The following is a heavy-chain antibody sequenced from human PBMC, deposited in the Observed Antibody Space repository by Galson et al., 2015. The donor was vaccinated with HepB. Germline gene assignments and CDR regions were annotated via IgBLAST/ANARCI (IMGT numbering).Heavy chain of an antibody. D-gene: IGHD7-27*01. CDR1: GDSVSRNSAA. CDR2: TYYRSKWYN. J-gene: IGHJ4*02. V-gene: IGHV6-1*01. CDR3: ASEGPNWGSLDC. Sequence: CAISGDSVSRNSAAWNWIRQSPSRGLEWLGRTYYRSKWYNDYAAFVRGRISINPDTSKNQFSLQLNSVTPEDTAVYYCASEGPNWGSLDCWGQGTLVTVSS.